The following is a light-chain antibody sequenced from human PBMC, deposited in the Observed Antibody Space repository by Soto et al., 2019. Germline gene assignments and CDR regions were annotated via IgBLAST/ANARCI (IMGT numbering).Light chain of an antibody. CDR1: ESVSSN. V-gene: IGKV3-15*01. J-gene: IGKJ1*01. CDR3: QQHSKWPRT. CDR2: GAS. Sequence: EILMTQSPATLSVSPGERATLACRASESVSSNLAWYQQKPGQAPRLLFYGASTRATDIPARFSGTGSGTEFTLTISSLQSEDFAVYYCQQHSKWPRTFGQGTKVDIK.